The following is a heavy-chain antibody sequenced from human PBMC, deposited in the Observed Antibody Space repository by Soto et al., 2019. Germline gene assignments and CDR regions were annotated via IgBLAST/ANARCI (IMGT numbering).Heavy chain of an antibody. CDR3: ARDGLGYCSGGSCYAIDP. CDR2: IIPIFGTA. Sequence: SVKVSCKASGGTFSSYAISWVRQALGQGLEWMGGIIPIFGTANYAQKFQGRVTITADESTSTAYMELSSLRSEDTAVYYCARDGLGYCSGGSCYAIDPWGQGTLVTVSS. D-gene: IGHD2-15*01. J-gene: IGHJ5*02. CDR1: GGTFSSYA. V-gene: IGHV1-69*13.